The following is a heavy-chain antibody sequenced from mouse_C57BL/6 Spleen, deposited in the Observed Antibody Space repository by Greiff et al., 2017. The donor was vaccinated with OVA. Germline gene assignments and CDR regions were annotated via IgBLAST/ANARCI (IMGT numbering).Heavy chain of an antibody. CDR2: IHPNSGST. J-gene: IGHJ3*01. CDR1: GYTFTSYW. V-gene: IGHV1-64*01. CDR3: ARLDSSGYGFAY. D-gene: IGHD3-2*02. Sequence: VQLQQPGAELVKPGASVKLSCKASGYTFTSYWMHWVKQRPGQGLEWIGMIHPNSGSTNYNEKFKSKATLTVDKSSSTAYMQLSSLTSEDSAVYYCARLDSSGYGFAYWGQGTLVTVSA.